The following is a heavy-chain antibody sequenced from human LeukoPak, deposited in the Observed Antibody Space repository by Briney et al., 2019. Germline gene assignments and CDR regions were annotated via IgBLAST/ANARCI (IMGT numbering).Heavy chain of an antibody. Sequence: ASVKVSCKASGGTFSSYAISWVRQAPGQGLEWMGGIIPIFGTANYAQKFQGRVTITADESTSTAYMELSSLRSEDTAVYYCARGSGYCSSTSCYPRLFGSLDYWGQGTLVTVSS. J-gene: IGHJ4*02. D-gene: IGHD2-2*01. CDR3: ARGSGYCSSTSCYPRLFGSLDY. CDR2: IIPIFGTA. V-gene: IGHV1-69*13. CDR1: GGTFSSYA.